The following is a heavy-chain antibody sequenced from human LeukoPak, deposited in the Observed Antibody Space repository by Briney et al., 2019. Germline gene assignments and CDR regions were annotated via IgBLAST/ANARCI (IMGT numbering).Heavy chain of an antibody. D-gene: IGHD3-10*01. Sequence: GGSLRLSCAASGFSSSSYAMSWVRQAPGKGLEWVSVISGSGGGTSYADSVKGRFTISRDNSKNTLYRQMNSLRPEDTAVYYCAKQRGGSGSYPLDYWGQGTLVTVSS. CDR1: GFSSSSYA. CDR3: AKQRGGSGSYPLDY. V-gene: IGHV3-23*01. CDR2: ISGSGGGT. J-gene: IGHJ4*02.